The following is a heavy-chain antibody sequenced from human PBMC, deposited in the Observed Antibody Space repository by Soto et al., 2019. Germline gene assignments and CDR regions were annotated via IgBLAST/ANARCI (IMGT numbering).Heavy chain of an antibody. CDR3: ARAACSGGSCYPDY. Sequence: EVQLVESGGGLVKPGGSLRLSCEASGFTFSSYSMNWVRQAPGKGLEWVSSISSSSSYIYYADSVKGRFTISRDNAKNSLYLQMNSLRAEDTAVYYCARAACSGGSCYPDYWGQGTLVTVSS. CDR1: GFTFSSYS. D-gene: IGHD2-15*01. V-gene: IGHV3-21*01. J-gene: IGHJ4*02. CDR2: ISSSSSYI.